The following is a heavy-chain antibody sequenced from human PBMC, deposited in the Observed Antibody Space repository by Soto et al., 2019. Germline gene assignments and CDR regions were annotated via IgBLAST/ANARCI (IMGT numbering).Heavy chain of an antibody. CDR3: AKDMKVIIVPAALDY. Sequence: ESVGGVVQPGRSLRLSCAASGFTFSSYAMHWVRQAPGKGLEWVAVISYDGSNKYYADSVKGRFTISRDNSKSSLYLQMNSLRAEDTALYYCAKDMKVIIVPAALDYWGQGTLVTVSS. CDR1: GFTFSSYA. V-gene: IGHV3-30-3*01. D-gene: IGHD2-2*01. CDR2: ISYDGSNK. J-gene: IGHJ4*02.